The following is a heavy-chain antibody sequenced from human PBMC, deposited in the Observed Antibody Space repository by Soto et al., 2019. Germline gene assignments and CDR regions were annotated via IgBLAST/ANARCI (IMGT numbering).Heavy chain of an antibody. CDR3: ARSAKLELLRLGYYYYYMDV. J-gene: IGHJ6*03. D-gene: IGHD1-7*01. CDR2: IYYSGST. CDR1: GGSISSSSYY. Sequence: QLQLQESGPGLVKPSETLSLTCTVSGGSISSSSYYWGWIRQPPGKGLEWIGSIYYSGSTYYNPSLKSRVTLSVDTSKNQFSLKLSSVTAADTAVYYCARSAKLELLRLGYYYYYMDVWGKGTTVTVSS. V-gene: IGHV4-39*01.